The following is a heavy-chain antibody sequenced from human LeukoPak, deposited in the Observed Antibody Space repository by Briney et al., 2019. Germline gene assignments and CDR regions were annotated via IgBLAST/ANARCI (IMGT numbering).Heavy chain of an antibody. CDR1: GFTFSSYE. Sequence: GGSLRLSCAASGFTFSSYEMNWVRQAPGKGLEWVSYITSSGGTIYYADSVKGRFTISRDNAKNSLYLQMNSLRAEDTAVYYCARGSRSSWFLDYWGQGTLVTVFS. CDR2: ITSSGGTI. J-gene: IGHJ4*02. V-gene: IGHV3-48*03. D-gene: IGHD6-13*01. CDR3: ARGSRSSWFLDY.